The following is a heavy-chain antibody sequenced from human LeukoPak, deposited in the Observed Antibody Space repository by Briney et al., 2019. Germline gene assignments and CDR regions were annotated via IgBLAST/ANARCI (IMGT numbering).Heavy chain of an antibody. Sequence: GGSLRLSCAASGFTSSSYSMNWVHKAPGKELEWVSSISSSSSYIYYADSVKRRFTISRDNAKNSLYLQMNSLRAEDTAVYYCARDGTIFGVVKDYYYYYMDVWGKGTTVTDSS. CDR3: ARDGTIFGVVKDYYYYYMDV. D-gene: IGHD3-3*01. CDR1: GFTSSSYS. J-gene: IGHJ6*03. CDR2: ISSSSSYI. V-gene: IGHV3-21*01.